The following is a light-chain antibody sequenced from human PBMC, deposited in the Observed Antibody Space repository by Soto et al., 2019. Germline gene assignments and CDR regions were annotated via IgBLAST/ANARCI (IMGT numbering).Light chain of an antibody. CDR1: SSDVGAYNF. CDR2: EVN. V-gene: IGLV2-14*01. Sequence: QSALTQPASVSGSPGQSITISCTGTSSDVGAYNFVSWYQQYPGKAPKVMIYEVNNRPSGVSNRFSGSKSGNTASLTISGLQAEDEADYYCSSFTRSSTYVFGSGTKLPS. CDR3: SSFTRSSTYV. J-gene: IGLJ1*01.